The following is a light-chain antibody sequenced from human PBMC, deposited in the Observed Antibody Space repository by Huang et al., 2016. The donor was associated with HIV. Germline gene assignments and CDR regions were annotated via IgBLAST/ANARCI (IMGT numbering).Light chain of an antibody. CDR2: DAS. Sequence: DIQMTQSPSSLSASVGDRVTITCRASQDIRINLAGFQQTPGKAPKSLIYDASTWQSGVPSKFSGNGYGTDFTLTISSLQPEDIATYYCQQSNTFPLTFGGGTKVEI. CDR3: QQSNTFPLT. CDR1: QDIRIN. V-gene: IGKV1-16*02. J-gene: IGKJ4*01.